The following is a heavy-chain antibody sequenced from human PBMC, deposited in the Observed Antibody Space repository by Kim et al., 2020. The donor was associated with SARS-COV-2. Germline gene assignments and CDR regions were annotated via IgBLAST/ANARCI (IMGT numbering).Heavy chain of an antibody. CDR3: ARGTRSNYYFDY. J-gene: IGHJ4*02. CDR1: GGSISSYY. D-gene: IGHD1-7*01. Sequence: SETLSLTCTVSGGSISSYYWSWIRQPPGKGLEWIGYIYYSGSTNYNPSLKSRVTISVDTSKNQFSLKLSSVTAADTAVYYCARGTRSNYYFDYWGQGTLVTVSS. CDR2: IYYSGST. V-gene: IGHV4-59*01.